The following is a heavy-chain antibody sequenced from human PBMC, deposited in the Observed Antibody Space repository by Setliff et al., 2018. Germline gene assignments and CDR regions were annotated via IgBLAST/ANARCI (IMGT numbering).Heavy chain of an antibody. CDR2: LYPGDSDT. Sequence: RGESLKISCKGSGYSFTSYWIGWVRQMPGKGLEWMGILYPGDSDTRYSPSFQGQVTISADKSISTAYLQWSSLKASDTAMYYCARSRSNFWSGYFNWFDPWGQGTLVTVSS. D-gene: IGHD3-3*01. CDR1: GYSFTSYW. V-gene: IGHV5-51*01. CDR3: ARSRSNFWSGYFNWFDP. J-gene: IGHJ5*02.